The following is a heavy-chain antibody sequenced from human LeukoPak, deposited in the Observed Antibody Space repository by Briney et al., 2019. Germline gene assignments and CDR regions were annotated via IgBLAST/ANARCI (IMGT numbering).Heavy chain of an antibody. V-gene: IGHV3-23*01. CDR1: GFNFASYA. D-gene: IGHD2-2*01. CDR3: AKDMARSRLTSCDY. J-gene: IGHJ4*02. Sequence: PGGSLRLSCTASGFNFASYAMEWVRQAPGKGLESVSAISGDGRSTYYAGSVKGRFTISRDNSKYTLSLQMSSLRADDTAMHYCAKDMARSRLTSCDYWGQGTLVTVSS. CDR2: ISGDGRST.